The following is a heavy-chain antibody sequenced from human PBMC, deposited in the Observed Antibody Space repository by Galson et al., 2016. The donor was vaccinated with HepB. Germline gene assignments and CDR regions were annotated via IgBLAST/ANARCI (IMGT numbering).Heavy chain of an antibody. Sequence: SLRLSCAASGFTFSTYAMSWVRQSPGKGLEWVSTFRENGGSTYYAHSVKGRFTISRDNSKNTLFLQMNSLRVEDTAVYYCAKGGRYCGGDCYSHWGQGTLVTVPS. CDR2: FRENGGST. V-gene: IGHV3-23*01. CDR1: GFTFSTYA. CDR3: AKGGRYCGGDCYSH. D-gene: IGHD2-21*02. J-gene: IGHJ4*02.